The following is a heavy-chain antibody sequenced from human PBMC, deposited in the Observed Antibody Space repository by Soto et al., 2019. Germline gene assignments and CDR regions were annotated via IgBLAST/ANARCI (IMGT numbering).Heavy chain of an antibody. V-gene: IGHV3-23*01. CDR2: ISGSGGST. J-gene: IGHJ4*02. D-gene: IGHD1-7*01. CDR1: GFTFSSYA. CDR3: AKDRTPYNWNYVHYFDY. Sequence: GGSLRLSCAASGFTFSSYAMSWVRQAPGKGLEWVSAISGSGGSTYYADSVKGRFTISRDNSKNTLYLQMNSLRAEDTAVYYCAKDRTPYNWNYVHYFDYWGQGTLVNVSS.